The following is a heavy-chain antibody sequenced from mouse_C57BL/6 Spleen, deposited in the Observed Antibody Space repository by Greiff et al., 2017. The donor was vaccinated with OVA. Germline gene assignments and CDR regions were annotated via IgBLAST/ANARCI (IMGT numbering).Heavy chain of an antibody. V-gene: IGHV1-15*01. CDR2: IDPETGGT. D-gene: IGHD2-1*01. CDR1: GYTFTDYE. J-gene: IGHJ2*01. CDR3: TRAPYGNYEYYFDY. Sequence: VQGVESGAELVRPGASVTLSCKASGYTFTDYEMHWVKQTPVHGLEWIGAIDPETGGTAYNQKFKGKAILTADKSSSTAYMELRSLTSEDSAVYYCTRAPYGNYEYYFDYWGQGTTLTVSS.